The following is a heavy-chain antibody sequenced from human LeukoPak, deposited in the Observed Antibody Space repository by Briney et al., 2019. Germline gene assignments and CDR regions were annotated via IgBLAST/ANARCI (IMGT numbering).Heavy chain of an antibody. V-gene: IGHV1-18*01. CDR3: ARGSSWPNDY. J-gene: IGHJ4*02. CDR2: TSVYNGNT. Sequence: EASVKVSCKASGYTFTSYGISWVRQAPGQGLEWMGWTSVYNGNTNYAQKLQGRVTMTTDTSTSTAYMELTNLRSDDTAVYYCARGSSWPNDYWGQGTLVTVSS. D-gene: IGHD6-13*01. CDR1: GYTFTSYG.